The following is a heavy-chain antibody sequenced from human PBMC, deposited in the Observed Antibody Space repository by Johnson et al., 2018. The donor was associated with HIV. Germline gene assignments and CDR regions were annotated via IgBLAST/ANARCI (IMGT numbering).Heavy chain of an antibody. Sequence: SGFTFSSYAMHWVRQAPGKGLEWVAIISYDGTNKYYADSVKGRFTISRDNSKNTLYLQMNSLRAEDTAMYYCARVSSIAALWDAFDIWGQGTMVTVSS. CDR3: ARVSSIAALWDAFDI. J-gene: IGHJ3*02. V-gene: IGHV3-30-3*01. CDR1: GFTFSSYA. CDR2: ISYDGTNK. D-gene: IGHD6-6*01.